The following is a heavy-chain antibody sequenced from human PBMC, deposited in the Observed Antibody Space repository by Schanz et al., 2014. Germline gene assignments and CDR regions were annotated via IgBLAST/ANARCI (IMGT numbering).Heavy chain of an antibody. D-gene: IGHD6-13*01. CDR2: IGHSGNT. CDR1: GGSLSGYF. V-gene: IGHV4-34*01. CDR3: ARGRQQLGSFDY. J-gene: IGHJ4*02. Sequence: QVQLQQWGAGLLKPSETLSLTCAVYGGSLSGYFWSWIRQPRGKGLEWIGDIGHSGNTKDNPSLKSQVTMSVETSKNQFSLNVSSVTAADTAVYYCARGRQQLGSFDYWGPGTLVSVSS.